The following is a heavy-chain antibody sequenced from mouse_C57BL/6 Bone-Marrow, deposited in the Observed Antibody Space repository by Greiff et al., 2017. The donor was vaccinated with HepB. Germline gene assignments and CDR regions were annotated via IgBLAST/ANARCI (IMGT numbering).Heavy chain of an antibody. J-gene: IGHJ2*01. Sequence: EVKLMESGGDLVKPGGSLKLSCAASGFTFSSYGMSWVRQTPDKRLEWVATISSGGSYTYYPDSVKGRFTISRDNAKNTLYLQLSSLKSEDTAMYYCARQEDITTVVADYWGQGTTLTVSS. CDR1: GFTFSSYG. V-gene: IGHV5-6*01. CDR2: ISSGGSYT. D-gene: IGHD1-1*01. CDR3: ARQEDITTVVADY.